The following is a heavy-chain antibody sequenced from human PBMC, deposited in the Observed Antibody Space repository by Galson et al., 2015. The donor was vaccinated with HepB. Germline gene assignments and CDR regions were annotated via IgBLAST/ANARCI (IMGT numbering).Heavy chain of an antibody. CDR2: INPSGGGT. CDR3: ARDASIVVPPDYYYMDV. CDR1: GYTFTSYY. D-gene: IGHD2-15*01. J-gene: IGHJ6*03. V-gene: IGHV1-46*01. Sequence: SVKVSCKASGYTFTSYYVHWVRQAPGQGLEWMGIINPSGGGTNYAQKFQGRVTMTRDTSTSTVYMELSSLRSEDTAVYYCARDASIVVPPDYYYMDVWGKGTTVTVSS.